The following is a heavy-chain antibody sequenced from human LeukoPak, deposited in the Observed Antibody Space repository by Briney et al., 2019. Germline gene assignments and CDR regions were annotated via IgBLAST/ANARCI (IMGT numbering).Heavy chain of an antibody. D-gene: IGHD5-18*01. CDR1: GGTFSSSA. V-gene: IGHV1-69*04. CDR3: ARDQGLTAPPPYGLDV. CDR2: IIPVLNIT. Sequence: SVKVSCKTSGGTFSSSANTWVRQAPGQGLEWMGRIIPVLNITSYAQKFQGRVTITADTSTSTVYMELSSLRSEETAVYYCARDQGLTAPPPYGLDVWGQGTTVIVSS. J-gene: IGHJ6*02.